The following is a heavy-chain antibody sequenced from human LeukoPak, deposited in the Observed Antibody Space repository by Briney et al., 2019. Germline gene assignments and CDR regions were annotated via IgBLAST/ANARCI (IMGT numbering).Heavy chain of an antibody. CDR1: GGSFSGYH. CDR3: ARHRSNRVFPSFDI. CDR2: NSQSGNT. Sequence: SETLSLTCAVYGGSFSGYHWTWIRQSPGKGLEWIGENSQSGNTNYNPSLKSRVTIFVDTSKNQLSLKLTSVTASDTALYYCARHRSNRVFPSFDIWGQGTMVTVSS. J-gene: IGHJ3*02. V-gene: IGHV4-34*01.